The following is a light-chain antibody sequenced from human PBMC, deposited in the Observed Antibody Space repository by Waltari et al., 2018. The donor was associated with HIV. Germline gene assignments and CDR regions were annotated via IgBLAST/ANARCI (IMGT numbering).Light chain of an antibody. J-gene: IGLJ2*01. CDR3: ATWDDSLSGVV. V-gene: IGLV1-47*01. CDR1: SSNIGSTD. CDR2: RND. Sequence: QSVLPQPPSASGTPGPQVTIPCSGSSSNIGSTDVFWYQQLPGAAPKLLMYRNDQRPSGVPDRFSGSKSGTSASLAISGPRSEDEADYTCATWDDSLSGVVFGGGTKLNVL.